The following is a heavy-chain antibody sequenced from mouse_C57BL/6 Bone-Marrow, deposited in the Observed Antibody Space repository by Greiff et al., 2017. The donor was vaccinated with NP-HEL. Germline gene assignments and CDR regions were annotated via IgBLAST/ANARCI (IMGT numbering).Heavy chain of an antibody. D-gene: IGHD1-1*01. V-gene: IGHV1-26*01. CDR1: GYTFTDYY. J-gene: IGHJ1*03. CDR3: ASVLLLFPGYFDV. CDR2: INPNNGGT. Sequence: VQLKQSGPELVKPGASVKISCKASGYTFTDYYMNWVKQSHGKSLEWIGDINPNNGGTSYNQKFKGKATLTVDKSSSTAYMELRSLTSEDSAVYYCASVLLLFPGYFDVWGTGTTVTVSS.